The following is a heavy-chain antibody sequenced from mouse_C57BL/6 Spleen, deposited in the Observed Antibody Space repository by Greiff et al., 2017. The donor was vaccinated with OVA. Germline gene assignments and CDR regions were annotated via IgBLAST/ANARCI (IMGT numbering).Heavy chain of an antibody. CDR2: IDPSDSET. Sequence: VKLQQPGAELVRPGSSVKLSCKASGYTFTSYWMHWVKQRPIQGLEWIGNIDPSDSETHYNHKFKDKATLTVAESSSPAFMQLSSLTSEDAAVYDCASGVTTVLESELGYWGKGTTLTVSS. CDR1: GYTFTSYW. J-gene: IGHJ2*01. V-gene: IGHV1-52*01. CDR3: ASGVTTVLESELGY. D-gene: IGHD1-1*01.